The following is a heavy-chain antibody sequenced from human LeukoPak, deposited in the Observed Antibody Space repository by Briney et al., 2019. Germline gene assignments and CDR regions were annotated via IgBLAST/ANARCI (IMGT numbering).Heavy chain of an antibody. D-gene: IGHD2-15*01. J-gene: IGHJ4*02. CDR3: ARDKDGVIDY. V-gene: IGHV4-59*01. CDR2: TYYSGST. Sequence: SETLSLTCTVSGGSISSYYWSWIRQPPGKGLEWIGYTYYSGSTNYNPSLKSRVTISVDTSKNQFSLKLSSVTAADTAVYSCARDKDGVIDYWGQGTLVTVSS. CDR1: GGSISSYY.